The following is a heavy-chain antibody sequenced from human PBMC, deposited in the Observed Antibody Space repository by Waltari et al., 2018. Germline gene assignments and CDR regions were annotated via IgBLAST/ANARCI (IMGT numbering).Heavy chain of an antibody. V-gene: IGHV3-30-3*01. D-gene: IGHD2-21*01. CDR2: ISYDGSNK. CDR1: GFTFSSYA. Sequence: QVQLVESGGGVVQPGRSLRLSCAASGFTFSSYAMHWVRQAPGQGLEWVAVISYDGSNKYYADSVKGRFTISRDNSKNTLYLQMNSLRAEDTAVYYCARDHGGTSILWFPEDYYGMDVWGQGTTVTVSS. CDR3: ARDHGGTSILWFPEDYYGMDV. J-gene: IGHJ6*02.